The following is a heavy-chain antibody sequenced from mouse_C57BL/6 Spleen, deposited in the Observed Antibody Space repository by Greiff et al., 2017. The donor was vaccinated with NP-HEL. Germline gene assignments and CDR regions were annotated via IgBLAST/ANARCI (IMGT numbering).Heavy chain of an antibody. Sequence: VHLVESDAELVKPGASVKISCKVSGYTFTDHTIHWMKQRPEQGLEWIGYIYPRDGSTKYNEKFKGKATLTADKSSSTAYMQLNSLTSEDSAVYFCALYYGNYVYAMDYWGQGTSVTVSS. J-gene: IGHJ4*01. D-gene: IGHD2-1*01. CDR3: ALYYGNYVYAMDY. CDR1: GYTFTDHT. CDR2: IYPRDGST. V-gene: IGHV1-78*01.